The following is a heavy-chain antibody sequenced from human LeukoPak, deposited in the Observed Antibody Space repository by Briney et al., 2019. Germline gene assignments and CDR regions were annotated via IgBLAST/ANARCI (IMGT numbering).Heavy chain of an antibody. CDR2: IYTSGST. D-gene: IGHD3-3*01. J-gene: IGHJ5*02. V-gene: IGHV4-4*09. Sequence: SETLSLTCTDSGGSISSYYWSWIRQPPGKGLEWIGYIYTSGSTNYNPSLKSRVTISVVTSKNQFSRKLSTVTAADTAVYYWARQYFWSGCYSPWSQGTLVTVSS. CDR3: ARQYFWSGCYSP. CDR1: GGSISSYY.